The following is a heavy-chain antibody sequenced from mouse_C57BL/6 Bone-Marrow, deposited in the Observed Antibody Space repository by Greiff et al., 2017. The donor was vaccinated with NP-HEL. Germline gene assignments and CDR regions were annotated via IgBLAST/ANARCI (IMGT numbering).Heavy chain of an antibody. J-gene: IGHJ2*01. CDR2: INPGSGGT. D-gene: IGHD1-1*01. V-gene: IGHV1-54*01. CDR3: ARGDYGSSYAKYYFDY. CDR1: GYAFTNYL. Sequence: VQLVESGAELVRPGTSVKVSCKASGYAFTNYLIEWVKQRPGQGLEWIGVINPGSGGTNYNEKFKGKATLTADKSSSTAYMQLSSLTSEDSAVYFCARGDYGSSYAKYYFDYWGQGTTLTVSS.